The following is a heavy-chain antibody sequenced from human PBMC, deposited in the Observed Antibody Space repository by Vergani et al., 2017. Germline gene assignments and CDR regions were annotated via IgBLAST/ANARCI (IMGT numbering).Heavy chain of an antibody. CDR3: AMSSGWPYFDY. Sequence: VQLQESGPGLVKPSQTLSLTCTVSGGSINSGSYYWSWIRQPAGKGLEWIGRIYTSGSSNYNPSLMSRVTMSVDTSKNQFSLKLSSVTAADTAVYYCAMSSGWPYFDYWGQGTLVTVSS. J-gene: IGHJ4*02. V-gene: IGHV4-61*02. CDR2: IYTSGSS. CDR1: GGSINSGSYY. D-gene: IGHD6-19*01.